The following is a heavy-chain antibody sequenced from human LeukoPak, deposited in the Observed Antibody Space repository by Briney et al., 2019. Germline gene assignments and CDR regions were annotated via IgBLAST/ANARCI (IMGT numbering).Heavy chain of an antibody. J-gene: IGHJ4*02. CDR3: ARVAAWAPGVSDH. V-gene: IGHV3-21*01. CDR2: ITLRSSSI. D-gene: IGHD7-27*01. CDR1: GLSFSNCN. Sequence: GGSLRLACSVYGLSFSNCNINWVRRAPGRGVERVSSITLRSSSIYYAPSAKGRFTISRANAKNSLHRQMNSLGPEGTAVYYCARVAAWAPGVSDHWGEGALVSASS.